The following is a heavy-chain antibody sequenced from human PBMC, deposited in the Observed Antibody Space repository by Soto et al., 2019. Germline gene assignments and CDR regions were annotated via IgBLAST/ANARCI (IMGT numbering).Heavy chain of an antibody. CDR1: GGTFSSYA. J-gene: IGHJ1*01. Sequence: QVQLVQSGAEVKKPGSSVKVSCKASGGTFSSYAISWVRQAPGQGLEWMGGIIPIFGTANYAQKFQGRVTITADESTSTAYMELSSLRSEDMAVYYCASSPNYYDSSGYNFQHWGQGTLVTVSS. CDR3: ASSPNYYDSSGYNFQH. D-gene: IGHD3-22*01. V-gene: IGHV1-69*12. CDR2: IIPIFGTA.